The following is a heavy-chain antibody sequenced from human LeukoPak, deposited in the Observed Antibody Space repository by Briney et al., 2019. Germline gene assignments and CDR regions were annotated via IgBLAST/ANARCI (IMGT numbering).Heavy chain of an antibody. CDR1: GGSISSYY. CDR3: ARAPGIAAAEWDY. V-gene: IGHV4-59*08. CDR2: IYYSGST. J-gene: IGHJ4*02. D-gene: IGHD6-13*01. Sequence: SETLSLTCTVSGGSISSYYWSWIRQPPGKGLEWIGYIYYSGSTNYNPSLKSRVTISVDTSKNQFSLKLSSVTAADTAVYYCARAPGIAAAEWDYWGQGTLVTVSS.